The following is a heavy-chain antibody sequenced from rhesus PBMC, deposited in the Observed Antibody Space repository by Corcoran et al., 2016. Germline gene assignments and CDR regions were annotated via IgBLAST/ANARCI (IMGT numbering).Heavy chain of an antibody. V-gene: IGHV4-93*02. D-gene: IGHD6-13*01. Sequence: QVQLQESGPAVVKPSETLPLTCAVSGGSISSSNWWSWIRQSPGKGLEWIGGIYGSCRGTEYHPALKSRVTISMDTSKNQFSLKLSSVTAADTAVYYCARHYSSYFDYWGQGVLVTVSS. J-gene: IGHJ4*01. CDR3: ARHYSSYFDY. CDR1: GGSISSSNW. CDR2: IYGSCRGT.